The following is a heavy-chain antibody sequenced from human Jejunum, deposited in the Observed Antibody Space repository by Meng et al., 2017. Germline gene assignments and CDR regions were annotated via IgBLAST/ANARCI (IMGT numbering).Heavy chain of an antibody. V-gene: IGHV4-34*08. CDR3: VDSKWSANY. J-gene: IGHJ4*02. CDR1: GGTLSGES. CDR2: INDSGRI. Sequence: QVQLPHLVSGLSKGAEARSLTGAVYGGTLSGESGTWIRQTPGKGRGWSGEINDSGRIHYNPSVGSRVTISVDTSKSQFSLNLISVTAAETGVYYGVDSKWSANYWGQGTLVTVSS. D-gene: IGHD3-3*01.